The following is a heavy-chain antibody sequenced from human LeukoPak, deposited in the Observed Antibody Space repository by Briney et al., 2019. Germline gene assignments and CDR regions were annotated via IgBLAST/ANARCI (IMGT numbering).Heavy chain of an antibody. V-gene: IGHV3-23*01. CDR1: GFIFSNYG. J-gene: IGHJ4*02. D-gene: IGHD6-25*01. CDR2: ISSSGTRT. CDR3: AKSGEGGYYHPH. Sequence: GSLRLSCAASGFIFSNYGMTWVRPAPGKGLEWVSTISSSGTRTYYADSVKGRFTISRDNSKNTDLQMNSLRVEDTAVYYCAKSGEGGYYHPHWGLGTLVTVSS.